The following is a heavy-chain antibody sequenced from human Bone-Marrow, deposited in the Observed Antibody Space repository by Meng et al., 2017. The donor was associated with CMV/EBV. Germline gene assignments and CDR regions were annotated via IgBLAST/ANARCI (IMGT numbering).Heavy chain of an antibody. J-gene: IGHJ5*02. CDR2: INPNSGGT. Sequence: ASVKVSCKASGYTFTGYHMHWVRQAPGQGLEWMGWINPNSGGTNYAQKFQGRVTMSRDTSISTAYMEPSRLRSDDTAVYYCATSSAAVNWFDPWGQGTLVTVSS. V-gene: IGHV1-2*02. D-gene: IGHD6-6*01. CDR1: GYTFTGYH. CDR3: ATSSAAVNWFDP.